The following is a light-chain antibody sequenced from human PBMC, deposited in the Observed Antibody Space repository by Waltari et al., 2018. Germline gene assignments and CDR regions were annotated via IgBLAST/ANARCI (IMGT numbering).Light chain of an antibody. CDR3: QAWDSSGVV. Sequence: SYELTQPPSVSVSPGQTASITCSGDKLGDKYACWYQQKPGQSPVLVIYQDSKRPSGITERFSGSNSGNTATLTISGTQAMDEADYYCQAWDSSGVVFGGGTKLTVL. CDR1: KLGDKY. J-gene: IGLJ2*01. CDR2: QDS. V-gene: IGLV3-1*01.